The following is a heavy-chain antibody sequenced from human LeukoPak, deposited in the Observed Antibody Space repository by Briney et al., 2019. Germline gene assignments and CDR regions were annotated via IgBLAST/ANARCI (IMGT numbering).Heavy chain of an antibody. CDR2: IYHSGST. CDR1: GYSISSGFY. J-gene: IGHJ4*02. CDR3: GRSAGFVHVDH. D-gene: IGHD3-16*01. V-gene: IGHV4-38-2*02. Sequence: SETLSLTCTVSGYSISSGFYWGWIRQPPGKGLEWIGSIYHSGSTHYNSSLKSRVTISVDTSKNQLSLKLSSVTAADTAVYYCGRSAGFVHVDHGGQGTLVTVSS.